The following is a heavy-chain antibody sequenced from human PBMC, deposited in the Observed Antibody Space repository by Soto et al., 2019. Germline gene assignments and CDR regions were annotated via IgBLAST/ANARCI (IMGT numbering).Heavy chain of an antibody. CDR1: GGSFSGYY. V-gene: IGHV4-34*01. J-gene: IGHJ6*02. D-gene: IGHD2-2*01. CDR2: INHSGST. CDR3: ARLHGYCISSSCHGHYAMDV. Sequence: SETLSLTCAVYGGSFSGYYWSWIRQPPGKGLEWIGEINHSGSTNYNPSLKSRDTISVDTSKNQFSLKLSSVTAADTAVYFCARLHGYCISSSCHGHYAMDVWGQGTTVTVSS.